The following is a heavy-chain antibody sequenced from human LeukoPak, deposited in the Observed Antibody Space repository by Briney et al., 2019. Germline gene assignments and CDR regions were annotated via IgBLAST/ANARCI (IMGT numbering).Heavy chain of an antibody. D-gene: IGHD6-19*01. CDR1: GGSISSYY. V-gene: IGHV4-59*08. J-gene: IGHJ4*02. Sequence: SETLSLTCTVSGGSISSYYWSWIRKPPGKGLEWIGYIYYSGSTNYNPSLKSRVTISVDTSKNKFSLKLSSVTAADTAVYYCARGVAVAGTGGAYYFDYWGQGTLVTASS. CDR3: ARGVAVAGTGGAYYFDY. CDR2: IYYSGST.